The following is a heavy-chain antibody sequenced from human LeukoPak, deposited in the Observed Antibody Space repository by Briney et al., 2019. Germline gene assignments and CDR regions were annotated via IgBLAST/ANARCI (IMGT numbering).Heavy chain of an antibody. CDR2: ISGSGGST. D-gene: IGHD2-21*01. CDR1: GFTFSSYA. J-gene: IGHJ6*03. V-gene: IGHV3-23*01. Sequence: GGSLRLSRAASGFTFSSYAMSWVRQAPGKGLEWVSGISGSGGSTYYADPVKGRFTISRDNSRNTLYLQMNSLRAEDTAIYYCAKDDYFYYYYYMDVWGKGTTVTVSS. CDR3: AKDDYFYYYYYMDV.